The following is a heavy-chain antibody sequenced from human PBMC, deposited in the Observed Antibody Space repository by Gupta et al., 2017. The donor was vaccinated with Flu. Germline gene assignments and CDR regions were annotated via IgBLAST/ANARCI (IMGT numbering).Heavy chain of an antibody. CDR2: INPNSGGT. J-gene: IGHJ5*02. Sequence: GYTVPGNYMPWVRQAPGQGLEWMGWINPNSGGTNYAQKFQGRVTMTRDTSISTAYMELSRLRSDDTAVYYCARDRFYYYDSSGYYYVSQENWFDPWGQGTLVTVSS. V-gene: IGHV1-2*02. CDR1: GYTVPGNY. CDR3: ARDRFYYYDSSGYYYVSQENWFDP. D-gene: IGHD3-22*01.